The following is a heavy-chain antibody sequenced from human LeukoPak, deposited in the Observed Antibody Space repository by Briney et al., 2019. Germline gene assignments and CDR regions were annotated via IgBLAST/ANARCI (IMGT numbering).Heavy chain of an antibody. CDR1: GYTFTSYY. CDR2: INPSGGST. CDR3: ARDAGYYVSGSSLDY. Sequence: ASVKVSCKASGYTFTSYYMHWVRQAPGQGLEWMGIINPSGGSTSYAQKFQGRVTMTRDTSTRTVYMELSSLRSEDTAVYYCARDAGYYVSGSSLDYWGQGTLVTVSS. J-gene: IGHJ4*02. D-gene: IGHD3-10*01. V-gene: IGHV1-46*01.